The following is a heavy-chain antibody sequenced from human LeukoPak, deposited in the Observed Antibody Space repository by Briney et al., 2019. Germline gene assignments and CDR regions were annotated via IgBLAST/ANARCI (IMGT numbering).Heavy chain of an antibody. CDR3: ARDSGTTGEVKFDP. J-gene: IGHJ5*02. D-gene: IGHD3-10*01. CDR2: IYNGGII. Sequence: SETLSLTCTVSGGSISRYYWSWIRQPAGKGLEWIGRIYNGGIITYNPSLKSRVTMSIDTSNNQFSLRLRFVTAADTAVYYCARDSGTTGEVKFDPWGQGTLVTVSS. V-gene: IGHV4-4*07. CDR1: GGSISRYY.